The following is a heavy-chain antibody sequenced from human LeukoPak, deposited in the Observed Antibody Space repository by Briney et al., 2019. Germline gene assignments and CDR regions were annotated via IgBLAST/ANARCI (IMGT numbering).Heavy chain of an antibody. J-gene: IGHJ6*02. CDR2: PGTNGDT. D-gene: IGHD6-6*01. Sequence: GGSLRLSCVASDFSFSNYDMYWVRQAAGRGLEWVSAPGTNGDTYYPGSVKGRFTISRENGKNSLYLQMNSLGVDDTAVYYCAREWRGIASHYHGMDLWGQGTTVTVSS. CDR1: DFSFSNYD. CDR3: AREWRGIASHYHGMDL. V-gene: IGHV3-13*01.